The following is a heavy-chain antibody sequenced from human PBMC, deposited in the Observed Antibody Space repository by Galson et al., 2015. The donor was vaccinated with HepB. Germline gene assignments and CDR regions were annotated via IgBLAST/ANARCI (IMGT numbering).Heavy chain of an antibody. CDR3: TTDSPRPNYGDFN. Sequence: SLRLSCAVSGFTFSNAWMSWGRQAPGKGLEWDGRVKSKTDGGTTDYAAPVKGRFTISRDDSKTTLYLQMNSLKTEDTAVYYCTTDSPRPNYGDFNWGQGTLVTVSS. CDR2: VKSKTDGGTT. CDR1: GFTFSNAW. D-gene: IGHD4-17*01. V-gene: IGHV3-15*01. J-gene: IGHJ4*02.